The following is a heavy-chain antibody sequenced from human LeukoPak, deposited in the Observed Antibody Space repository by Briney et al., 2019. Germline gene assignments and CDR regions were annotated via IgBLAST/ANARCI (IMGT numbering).Heavy chain of an antibody. CDR1: GYTFITYG. D-gene: IGHD3-10*01. CDR2: SNPYNGNT. J-gene: IGHJ4*02. Sequence: GASVKVSCKTSGYTFITYGISWVRQAPGQGLEWVGWSNPYNGNTKSAQKIRGRVTMTTDRSTTTAYLELMSLRFDDTAVYYCARAVDYYDSGNYFNAPFDYWGQGTLVTVCS. CDR3: ARAVDYYDSGNYFNAPFDY. V-gene: IGHV1-18*01.